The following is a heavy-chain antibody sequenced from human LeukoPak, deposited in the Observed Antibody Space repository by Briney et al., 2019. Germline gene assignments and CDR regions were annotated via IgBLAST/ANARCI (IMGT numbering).Heavy chain of an antibody. Sequence: GASVKVSCKASGYTFTGYYMHWVRQAPGQGREWMGWINPNGGGTNYAQTFQGRVTMTRDTSISTAYMELSRLTSDDTAVYYCARWVGYSNWFAPWGQGTLVSVSS. D-gene: IGHD2-15*01. CDR1: GYTFTGYY. V-gene: IGHV1-2*02. CDR2: INPNGGGT. CDR3: ARWVGYSNWFAP. J-gene: IGHJ5*02.